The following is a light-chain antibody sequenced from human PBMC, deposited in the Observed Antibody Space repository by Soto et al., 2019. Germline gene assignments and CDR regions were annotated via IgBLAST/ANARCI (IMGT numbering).Light chain of an antibody. Sequence: DIQMTQSPSTLSASVGDRVTITCRASQSISWLAWYQQKPGKAPKLLIYKASNLESGVPSRFSGSGSGTEFTLTISSLQPDDFATYYCQQYNFYSRTFGQGTKVEIK. CDR3: QQYNFYSRT. CDR1: QSISW. CDR2: KAS. V-gene: IGKV1-5*03. J-gene: IGKJ1*01.